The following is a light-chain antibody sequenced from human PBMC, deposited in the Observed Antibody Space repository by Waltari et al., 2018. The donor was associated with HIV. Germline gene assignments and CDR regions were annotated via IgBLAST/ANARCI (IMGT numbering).Light chain of an antibody. CDR1: QRISTN. J-gene: IGKJ3*01. Sequence: VMTQSPATLSVSPGDRATLSCKTSQRISTNLAWYQQKPGQVPRLLIYGASTRATGIPDRFSGSTSGTDFTLTISSLQSEDSAVYYCQQYNNWPFTFGPGT. V-gene: IGKV3-15*01. CDR2: GAS. CDR3: QQYNNWPFT.